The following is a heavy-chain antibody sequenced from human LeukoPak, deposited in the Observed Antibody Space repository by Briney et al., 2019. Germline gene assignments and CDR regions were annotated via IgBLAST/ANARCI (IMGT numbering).Heavy chain of an antibody. CDR3: ARGLPTASYYYMDV. CDR1: RSTFTGYY. J-gene: IGHJ6*03. CDR2: INPNSGGT. D-gene: IGHD2-2*01. V-gene: IGHV1-2*06. Sequence: ASVKVSCRTSRSTFTGYYMHWVRQAPGQGLEWMGRINPNSGGTNYAQNFQGRVTMTRDTSITTAYMELSRLRSDDTAVYYCARGLPTASYYYMDVWGKGTTVTVSS.